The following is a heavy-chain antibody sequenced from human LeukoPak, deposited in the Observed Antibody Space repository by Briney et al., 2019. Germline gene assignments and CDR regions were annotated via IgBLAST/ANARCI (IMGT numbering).Heavy chain of an antibody. CDR1: GFIFRSYE. D-gene: IGHD6-19*01. CDR2: IDSSGSTI. J-gene: IGHJ4*02. V-gene: IGHV3-48*03. Sequence: GGSLRLPCAASGFIFRSYEMNWVRQAPGKGLEWISYIDSSGSTIYYADSAKGRFTMSRDNARNSLYLEMNSLRAEDTAVYYCARDGKPVAVAAIDHWGQGTLVAVSS. CDR3: ARDGKPVAVAAIDH.